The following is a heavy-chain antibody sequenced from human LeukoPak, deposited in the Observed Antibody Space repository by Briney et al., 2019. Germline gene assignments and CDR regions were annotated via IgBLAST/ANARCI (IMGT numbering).Heavy chain of an antibody. V-gene: IGHV4-38-2*02. CDR1: RYYISNGYY. D-gene: IGHD3-10*01. J-gene: IGHJ3*02. Sequence: SETLYLTCSVSRYYISNGYYWGWLPQPPGTGLEGIASMYHSGDAHYTPSLKRRVNLSIDTSNNQFALKVISMPAADTAAYYCTESDGYGLIRICGRGTMVTVSS. CDR2: MYHSGDA. CDR3: TESDGYGLIRI.